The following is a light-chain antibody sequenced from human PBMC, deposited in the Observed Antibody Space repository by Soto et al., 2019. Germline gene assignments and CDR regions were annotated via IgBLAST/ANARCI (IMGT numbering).Light chain of an antibody. Sequence: QPVLTQPPSVSGAPGQRVTISCTGNSSNIGAGYDVHWYQQLPGTAPKLVIYDNNNRPSGVPDRFSGSKSGTSASLAITGLQAEDEADYYCQSYDSSLSGSVFGGGTKLTVL. J-gene: IGLJ3*02. CDR1: SSNIGAGYD. V-gene: IGLV1-40*01. CDR3: QSYDSSLSGSV. CDR2: DNN.